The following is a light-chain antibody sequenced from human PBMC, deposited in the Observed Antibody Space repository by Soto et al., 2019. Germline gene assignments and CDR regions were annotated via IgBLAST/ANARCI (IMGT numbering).Light chain of an antibody. CDR3: SSYTSSSTLVV. CDR2: YVS. J-gene: IGLJ2*01. CDR1: SSDVGGYSY. Sequence: QSALTQPASMSGTPGQSITISCTGTSSDVGGYSYVSWYQQHPGKAPKLMIYYVSNRPSGVSNRFSGSKSGNTASLTISGLQAEDEADYYCSSYTSSSTLVVFGGGTKVTVL. V-gene: IGLV2-14*03.